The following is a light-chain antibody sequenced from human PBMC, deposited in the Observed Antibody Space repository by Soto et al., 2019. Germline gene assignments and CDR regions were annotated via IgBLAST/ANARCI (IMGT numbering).Light chain of an antibody. CDR2: GAS. V-gene: IGKV3-20*01. Sequence: EIVLTQSPGTLSLSPGERATLSCRASQSVSDSYLAWYQQKPGQAPRLLISGASGRATGIPDRFSGSGSGTDFTLTISRLEPEDFAVYYCQQYGSSPYTFGQGTKLEIK. CDR1: QSVSDSY. CDR3: QQYGSSPYT. J-gene: IGKJ2*01.